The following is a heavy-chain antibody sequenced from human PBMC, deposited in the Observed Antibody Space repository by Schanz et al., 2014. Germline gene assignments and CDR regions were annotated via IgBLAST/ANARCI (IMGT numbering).Heavy chain of an antibody. CDR1: GFSFDKYG. V-gene: IGHV3-33*06. Sequence: QVQLVESGGGVVQPGRSLRLSYAASGFSFDKYGMHWVRQAPGKGLEWVGVIWYDGSKTYYADSVRGRFTISRENSKNTLHLQMNSLRAEDTAVYHCAKDLPAVAVAPLMTGLYDSWGQGTLVTVSS. J-gene: IGHJ4*02. D-gene: IGHD6-19*01. CDR3: AKDLPAVAVAPLMTGLYDS. CDR2: IWYDGSKT.